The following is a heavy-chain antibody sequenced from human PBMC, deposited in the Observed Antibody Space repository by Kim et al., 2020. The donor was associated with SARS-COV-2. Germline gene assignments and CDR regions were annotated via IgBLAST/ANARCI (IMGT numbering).Heavy chain of an antibody. CDR3: ARWGYYDFWSGPYYFDY. V-gene: IGHV3-30*07. J-gene: IGHJ4*02. D-gene: IGHD3-3*01. Sequence: VKGRFTISRDNSKNTLYLQMNSLRADDTAVYYCARWGYYDFWSGPYYFDYWGQGTLVTVSS.